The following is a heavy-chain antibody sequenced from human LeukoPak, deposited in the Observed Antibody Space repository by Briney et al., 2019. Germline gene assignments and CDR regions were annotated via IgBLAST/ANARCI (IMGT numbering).Heavy chain of an antibody. CDR2: IYYSGST. CDR1: GGSISSGGYS. J-gene: IGHJ6*02. V-gene: IGHV4-31*03. CDR3: ARDSRPAHYYYGMDV. Sequence: KPSETLSLTCTVSGGSISSGGYSWSWIRQHPGKGLEWIGYIYYSGSTYYNPSLKSRVTIPVDTSKNQFSLKLSSVTAADTAVYYCARDSRPAHYYYGMDVWGQGTTVTVSS.